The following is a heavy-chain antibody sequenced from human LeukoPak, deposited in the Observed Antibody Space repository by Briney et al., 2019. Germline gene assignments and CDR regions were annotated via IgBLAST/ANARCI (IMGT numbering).Heavy chain of an antibody. D-gene: IGHD7-27*01. J-gene: IGHJ6*02. Sequence: PGGSLRLSCVGSGFTISNYWMHWVRQAPGTGLVWVSRIHPDGSITTYADSVKGRFTISRDNSKNTLYLQMNSLRAEDTAVYYCATSGVGYGMDVWGQGTTVTVSS. CDR2: IHPDGSIT. V-gene: IGHV3-74*03. CDR3: ATSGVGYGMDV. CDR1: GFTISNYW.